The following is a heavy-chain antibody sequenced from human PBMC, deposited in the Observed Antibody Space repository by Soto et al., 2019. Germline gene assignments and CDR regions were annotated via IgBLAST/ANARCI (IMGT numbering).Heavy chain of an antibody. V-gene: IGHV1-69*12. D-gene: IGHD5-12*01. Sequence: QVQLVQSGAEVKKPGSSVKVSCKASGGTFNSYVFNWVRQAPGQGLEWMGGIISIFGTPNYGQKFQGRVTITADESTSTGFMELSSLTSEDTAIYYCARDRGSGYDPGDYWGQGTLVNVSS. CDR2: IISIFGTP. CDR3: ARDRGSGYDPGDY. CDR1: GGTFNSYV. J-gene: IGHJ4*02.